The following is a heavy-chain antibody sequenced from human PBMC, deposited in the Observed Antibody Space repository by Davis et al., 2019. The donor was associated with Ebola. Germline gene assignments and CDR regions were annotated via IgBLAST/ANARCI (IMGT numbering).Heavy chain of an antibody. CDR3: ASTIVLVPAAIDY. J-gene: IGHJ4*02. V-gene: IGHV4-38-2*02. CDR2: IYHSGST. D-gene: IGHD2-2*02. Sequence: MPSETLSLTCTVSGYSISSGYYWGWIRQPPGKGLEWIGSIYHSGSTYYNPSLKSRVTISVDTSKNQFSLKLSSVTAADTAVYYCASTIVLVPAAIDYWGQGTLVTVSS. CDR1: GYSISSGYY.